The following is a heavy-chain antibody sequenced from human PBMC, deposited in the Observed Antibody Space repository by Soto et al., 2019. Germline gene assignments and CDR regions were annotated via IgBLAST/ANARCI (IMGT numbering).Heavy chain of an antibody. CDR2: IIPIFGTA. Sequence: QVQLVQSGAEVKKPGSSVKVSCKASGGTFSSYAISWVRQAPGQGLEWMGGIIPIFGTANYAQKFQGRVTITADESTSTADMELSSLRSEDTAVYYCARQLPGYSSSWYYFDYWGQGTLVTVSS. D-gene: IGHD6-13*01. V-gene: IGHV1-69*01. CDR1: GGTFSSYA. CDR3: ARQLPGYSSSWYYFDY. J-gene: IGHJ4*02.